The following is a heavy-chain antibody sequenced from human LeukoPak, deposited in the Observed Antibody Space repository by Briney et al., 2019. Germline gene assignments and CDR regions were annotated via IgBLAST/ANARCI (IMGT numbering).Heavy chain of an antibody. V-gene: IGHV4-30-4*01. CDR2: IYYSGST. Sequence: PSETLSLTCAVSGGSISSGDYYWSWIRQPPGKGLEWIGYIYYSGSTYYNPSLKSRVTISVDTSKNQFSLKLSSVTAADTAVYYCARGDSLNWFDPWGQGTLVTVSS. CDR1: GGSISSGDYY. CDR3: ARGDSLNWFDP. J-gene: IGHJ5*02.